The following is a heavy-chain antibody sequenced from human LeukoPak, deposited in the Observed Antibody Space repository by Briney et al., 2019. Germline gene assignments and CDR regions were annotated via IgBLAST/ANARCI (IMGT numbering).Heavy chain of an antibody. V-gene: IGHV4-39*07. D-gene: IGHD2-2*01. CDR2: IYYSGST. Sequence: KPSETLSLTCTVSGVSISSSSYYWGWIRQPPGKGLEWIGSIYYSGSTYYNPSLKSRVTISVDTSKNQFSLKLSSVTAADTAVYYCAREYQLLSMGHNWFDPWGQGTLVTVSS. CDR3: AREYQLLSMGHNWFDP. CDR1: GVSISSSSYY. J-gene: IGHJ5*02.